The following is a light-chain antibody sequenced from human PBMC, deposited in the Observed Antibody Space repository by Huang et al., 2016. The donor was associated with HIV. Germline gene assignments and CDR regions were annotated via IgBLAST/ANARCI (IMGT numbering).Light chain of an antibody. J-gene: IGKJ1*01. V-gene: IGKV3D-15*01. CDR3: QHYNNWPPWT. Sequence: EIVMTQSPATLSVSPGERATLSCRARQGVSNNIAWYQQKPGQTPRLLIPGASTRATGIAAKFSGRGSGTDFTLTITSLQPEDSAVYYCQHYNNWPPWTFGPGTQVEI. CDR1: QGVSNN. CDR2: GAS.